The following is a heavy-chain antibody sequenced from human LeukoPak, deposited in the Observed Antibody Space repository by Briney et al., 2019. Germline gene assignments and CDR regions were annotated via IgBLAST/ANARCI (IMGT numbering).Heavy chain of an antibody. Sequence: SVKVSCKASGGSFSISALSWVRQAPGQGLEWMGGIIPLFDTANYAQKFQGRVTITADKSTSTAYMELSSLRAEDTAVYYCAKEDRYSVGAALYYYYHYYMDVWGKGTTVTISS. CDR2: IIPLFDTA. J-gene: IGHJ6*03. CDR1: GGSFSISA. D-gene: IGHD1-26*01. V-gene: IGHV1-69*06. CDR3: AKEDRYSVGAALYYYYHYYMDV.